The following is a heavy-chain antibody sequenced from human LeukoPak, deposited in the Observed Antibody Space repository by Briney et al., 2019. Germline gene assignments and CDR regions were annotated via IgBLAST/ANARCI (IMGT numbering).Heavy chain of an antibody. Sequence: GGSLRLSCAASGLTLSDYAMSWVRQAPGKGLEWVSAIGGSGGTTYYADSVKGRFTISRDNAKNSLYLQMNSLRAEDTAVYYCARTLEMATINPFDIWGQGTMVTVSS. CDR2: IGGSGGTT. V-gene: IGHV3-23*01. D-gene: IGHD5-24*01. CDR1: GLTLSDYA. J-gene: IGHJ3*02. CDR3: ARTLEMATINPFDI.